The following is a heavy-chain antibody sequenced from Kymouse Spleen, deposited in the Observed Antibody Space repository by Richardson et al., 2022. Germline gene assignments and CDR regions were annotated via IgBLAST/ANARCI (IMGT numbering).Heavy chain of an antibody. CDR3: ARGRGVYDILTGFDY. Sequence: QVQLQQWGAGLLKPSETLSLTCAVYGGSFSGYYWSWIRQPPGKGLEWIGEINHSGSTNYNPSLKSRVTISVDTSKNQFSLKLSSVTAADTAVYYCARGRGVYDILTGFDYWGQGTLVTVSS. D-gene: IGHD3-9*01. CDR1: GGSFSGYY. CDR2: INHSGST. J-gene: IGHJ4*02. V-gene: IGHV4-34*01.